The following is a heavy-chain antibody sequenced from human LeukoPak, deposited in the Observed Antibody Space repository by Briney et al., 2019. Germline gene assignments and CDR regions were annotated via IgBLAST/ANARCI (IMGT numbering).Heavy chain of an antibody. CDR3: SRGLDCSSTSCQTTFFDY. Sequence: GGSLRLSCAASGFSFNTYSMNWVRQAPGKGLEWVSSISSTSAHIFYADSVKGRFSISRDNAKNSLYLQMNSLRAEDTAVYYCSRGLDCSSTSCQTTFFDYWGQGTLVTVSS. CDR1: GFSFNTYS. CDR2: ISSTSAHI. D-gene: IGHD2-2*01. J-gene: IGHJ4*02. V-gene: IGHV3-21*01.